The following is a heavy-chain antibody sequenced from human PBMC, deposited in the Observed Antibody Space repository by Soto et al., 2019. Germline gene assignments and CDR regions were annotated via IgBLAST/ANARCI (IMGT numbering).Heavy chain of an antibody. CDR3: ARALREELPIYYFDN. Sequence: QVTLKESGPVLVKPTETLTLTCTVSGFSLGKARMGVSWIRQPPGKALEWLAHIFWNDERSYNTSLKSRLTLTRDTAKSQVVLTMANVDPVDTGTYFCARALREELPIYYFDNWGQGTLVTVSS. J-gene: IGHJ4*02. CDR2: IFWNDER. V-gene: IGHV2-26*01. CDR1: GFSLGKARMG. D-gene: IGHD1-7*01.